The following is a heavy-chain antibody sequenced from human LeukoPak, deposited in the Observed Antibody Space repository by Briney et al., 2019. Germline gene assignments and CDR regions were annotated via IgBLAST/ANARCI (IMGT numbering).Heavy chain of an antibody. CDR1: AYTFTSYA. D-gene: IGHD3-9*01. CDR2: INTNTGNP. V-gene: IGHV7-4-1*02. Sequence: ASVTVSCKASAYTFTSYAMNWVRQAPGRGLECMGWINTNTGNPTYAQGFTGRVVFSLDTSVSTAYLQISSLKAEDTAVYYCARRVRQYYDILTGYYTYYYYMDVWGKGTTVTVSS. CDR3: ARRVRQYYDILTGYYTYYYYMDV. J-gene: IGHJ6*03.